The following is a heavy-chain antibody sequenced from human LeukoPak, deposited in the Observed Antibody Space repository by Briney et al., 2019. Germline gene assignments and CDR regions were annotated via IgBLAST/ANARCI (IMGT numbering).Heavy chain of an antibody. J-gene: IGHJ4*02. V-gene: IGHV3-53*01. CDR3: ARDQGCGYGGALGY. D-gene: IGHD5-12*01. CDR2: IYSGGNT. CDR1: GFTVSSSY. Sequence: GGSLRLSCAASGFTVSSSYMSWVRQAPGRGLEWVSLIYSGGNTFYADSVKGRFTISRDNSKNTLYLQMNSLRAEDTAVYYCARDQGCGYGGALGYWGQGTLVTVSS.